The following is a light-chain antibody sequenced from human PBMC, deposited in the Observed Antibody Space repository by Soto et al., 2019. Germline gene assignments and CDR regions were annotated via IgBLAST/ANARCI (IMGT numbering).Light chain of an antibody. V-gene: IGKV3-15*01. CDR3: QQYNTWPRT. Sequence: EIVMTQSPATLSVSPGERATLSCRASQGIKDYVAWFQQKPGQAPRLLISGASTRATAIPARFSGSGSGTEFTLSISSLQSEDFAVYYCQQYNTWPRTFGQGTKVDIK. CDR2: GAS. J-gene: IGKJ1*01. CDR1: QGIKDY.